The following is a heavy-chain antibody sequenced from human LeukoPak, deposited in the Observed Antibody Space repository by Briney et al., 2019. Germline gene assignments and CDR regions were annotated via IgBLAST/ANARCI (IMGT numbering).Heavy chain of an antibody. CDR3: ARGGITWIQLWLRSWSDP. D-gene: IGHD5-18*01. Sequence: SETLSLTCAVYGGSFSGYYWSWIRQPPGKGLEWIGEINHSGSTNYNPSLKSRVTISVDTSKNQFSLKLSSVTAADTAVYYCARGGITWIQLWLRSWSDPWGQGTLVTVSS. J-gene: IGHJ5*02. CDR2: INHSGST. V-gene: IGHV4-34*01. CDR1: GGSFSGYY.